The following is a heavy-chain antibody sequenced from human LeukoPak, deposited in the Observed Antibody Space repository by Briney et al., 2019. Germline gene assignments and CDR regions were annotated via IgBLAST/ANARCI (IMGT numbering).Heavy chain of an antibody. CDR2: IKQDGSEK. Sequence: TGGSLRLSCAASGFIFSNYWMSWVRQAPGKGLEWVANIKQDGSEKYCVGSVKGRFTISRDNAKNSLYLQMNSLGAEDTAVYYCAKGLTRADYWGQGTLVTVSS. CDR1: GFIFSNYW. J-gene: IGHJ4*02. CDR3: AKGLTRADY. V-gene: IGHV3-7*03.